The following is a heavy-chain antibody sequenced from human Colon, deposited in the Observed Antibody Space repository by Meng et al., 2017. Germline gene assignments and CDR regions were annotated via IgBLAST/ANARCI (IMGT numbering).Heavy chain of an antibody. CDR2: SHHSGST. D-gene: IGHD4-17*01. CDR1: GVSISSNKR. J-gene: IGHJ4*02. V-gene: IGHV4-4*02. CDR3: TTLYGDGDSTS. Sequence: QVQLQESGPGLVKPSGTLSSTCGVSGVSISSNKRWSWVRQPPGKGLEWIGESHHSGSTNYNPSLKSRVAISVDKSQNQFSLRLTSVTATDTAVYYCTTLYGDGDSTSWGQGTLVTVSS.